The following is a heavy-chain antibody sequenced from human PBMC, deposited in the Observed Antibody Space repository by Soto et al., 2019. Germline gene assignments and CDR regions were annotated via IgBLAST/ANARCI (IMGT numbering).Heavy chain of an antibody. J-gene: IGHJ4*02. CDR2: VSKSDYT. Sequence: PRLSCAVSGFTFNNYCINWVRQAPGKGLEWVSSVSKSDYTYYSDSVKGRFTISRDNAKNSVSLQMNTLRAEDTAVYYCAREDSIIIPAVSEFWGQGTLVTVSA. CDR1: GFTFNNYC. CDR3: AREDSIIIPAVSEF. V-gene: IGHV3-21*01. D-gene: IGHD2-2*01.